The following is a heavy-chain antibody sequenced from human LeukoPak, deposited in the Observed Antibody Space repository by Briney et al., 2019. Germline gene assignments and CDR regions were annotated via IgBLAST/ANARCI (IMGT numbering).Heavy chain of an antibody. CDR3: ARSKYYFDY. Sequence: SETLSLTCTVSGGSMNNYYWNWIRQPPGKGLEWIGYIYYSGTTNYNPSLKSRVTMSVDTSKKLFTLKLSSVTAADTAVYYCARSKYYFDYWGQGTPVTVSS. CDR1: GGSMNNYY. CDR2: IYYSGTT. V-gene: IGHV4-59*01. D-gene: IGHD2/OR15-2a*01. J-gene: IGHJ4*02.